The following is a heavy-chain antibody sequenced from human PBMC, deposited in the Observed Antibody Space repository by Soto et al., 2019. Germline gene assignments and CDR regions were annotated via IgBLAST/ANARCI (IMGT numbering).Heavy chain of an antibody. Sequence: QVQLVQSGAEVKKPGASVKVSCKASGYTFTSYAIIWVRQAPGQGLEWMGWISIYNGNKNYAQKLQGRVTMTTDTSTSPANSEMRSLRSDATAVYYCAKLRGYSHVAFAYWGPGTLVTVSS. V-gene: IGHV1-18*01. CDR1: GYTFTSYA. CDR2: ISIYNGNK. D-gene: IGHD5-18*01. J-gene: IGHJ4*02. CDR3: AKLRGYSHVAFAY.